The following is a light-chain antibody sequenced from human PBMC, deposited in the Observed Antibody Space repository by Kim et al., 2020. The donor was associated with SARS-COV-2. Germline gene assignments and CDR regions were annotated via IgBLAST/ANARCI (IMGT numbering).Light chain of an antibody. CDR3: QSYDRSLSGSV. V-gene: IGLV1-40*01. CDR1: SSNIGAYYD. J-gene: IGLJ3*02. CDR2: GNT. Sequence: QRVTISCTWSSSNIGAYYDVHWYQQLPGTAPKLLIHGNTNRPSGVPDRFSGSKSGTSASLDITGLQAEDEAVYYCQSYDRSLSGSVFGGGTQLTVL.